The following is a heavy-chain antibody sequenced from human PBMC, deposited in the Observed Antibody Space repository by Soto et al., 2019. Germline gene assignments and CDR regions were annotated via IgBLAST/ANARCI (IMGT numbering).Heavy chain of an antibody. CDR2: IVVGSGNT. V-gene: IGHV1-58*01. D-gene: IGHD6-6*01. CDR1: GFTFTSSA. J-gene: IGHJ3*02. Sequence: ASVKVSCKASGFTFTSSAVQWVRQARGQRLEWIGWIVVGSGNTNYAQKFQERVTITRDMSTSTAYMELNSLRSEDTAVYYCAAVESIAASDAFDIWGQGTMVTVSS. CDR3: AAVESIAASDAFDI.